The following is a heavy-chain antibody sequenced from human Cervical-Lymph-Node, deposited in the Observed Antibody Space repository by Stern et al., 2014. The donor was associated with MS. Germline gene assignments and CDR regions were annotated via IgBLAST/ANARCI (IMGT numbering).Heavy chain of an antibody. Sequence: VQLEESGSEAKKPGSSVKVSCKVSGGTFSTDKISWVRQAPGQGLEWMGGIIPIFGTADYAQKFQDRVTIIADESTSEVHMELSSLRSEDTGVYYCARLGSGYDSSYLDFWGQGTLVTVSS. V-gene: IGHV1-69*01. J-gene: IGHJ4*02. D-gene: IGHD5-12*01. CDR2: IIPIFGTA. CDR3: ARLGSGYDSSYLDF. CDR1: GGTFSTDK.